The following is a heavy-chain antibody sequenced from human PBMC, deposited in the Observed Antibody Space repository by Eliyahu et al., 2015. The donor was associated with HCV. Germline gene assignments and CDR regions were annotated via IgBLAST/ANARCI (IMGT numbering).Heavy chain of an antibody. D-gene: IGHD6-19*01. V-gene: IGHV4-39*01. J-gene: IGHJ4*02. CDR2: FYYSGST. CDR1: GGSISSNSYY. CDR3: ARLSAVAGTSFDY. Sequence: ETLSLTCTVSGGSISSNSYYWGWIRQPPGKGLEWIGSFYYSGSTYYNPSLKSRVTISVDTSKNQFSLKLSSVTASDTAVYYCARLSAVAGTSFDYWGQGTLVTVSS.